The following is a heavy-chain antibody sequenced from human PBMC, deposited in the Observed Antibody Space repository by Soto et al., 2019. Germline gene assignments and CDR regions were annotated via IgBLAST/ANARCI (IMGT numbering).Heavy chain of an antibody. CDR3: ARHARRVIYIDY. J-gene: IGHJ4*02. V-gene: IGHV4-39*01. CDR2: IYYSGST. CDR1: GGSISSSSYY. D-gene: IGHD3-10*01. Sequence: SETLSLTCTVSGGSISSSSYYWGWIRQPPGKGLEWIGSIYYSGSTYYNPSLKSRVTISVDTSKNQFSLKLSSVTAADTAVYYCARHARRVIYIDYWGQGTLVTVSS.